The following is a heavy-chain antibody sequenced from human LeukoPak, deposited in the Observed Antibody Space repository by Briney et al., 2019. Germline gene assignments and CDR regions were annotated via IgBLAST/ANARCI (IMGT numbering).Heavy chain of an antibody. D-gene: IGHD2-21*01. V-gene: IGHV4-39*07. Sequence: PSETLSLTCTVSGGSISSSSYYWGWIRQPPGKGLGWIGEINHSRTTNYTPSLKSRVTISVDTSKNQFSLKLSSVTAADTAVYYCARGPPLAYCGGDCYSYPDYFDYWGQGTLVTVSS. CDR3: ARGPPLAYCGGDCYSYPDYFDY. CDR1: GGSISSSSYY. J-gene: IGHJ4*02. CDR2: INHSRTT.